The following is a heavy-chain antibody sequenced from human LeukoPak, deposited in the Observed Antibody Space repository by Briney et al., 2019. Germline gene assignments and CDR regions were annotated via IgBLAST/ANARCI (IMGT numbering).Heavy chain of an antibody. CDR1: GGTFSSYT. Sequence: GASVKVSCKASGGTFSSYTISWVRRAPGQGLEWMGRIIPILGIANYAQKFQGRVTITADKSTSTAYMELSSLRSEDTAVYYCSRSSRGYGDYWGQGTLVTVSS. J-gene: IGHJ4*02. CDR2: IIPILGIA. V-gene: IGHV1-69*02. CDR3: SRSSRGYGDY. D-gene: IGHD5-18*01.